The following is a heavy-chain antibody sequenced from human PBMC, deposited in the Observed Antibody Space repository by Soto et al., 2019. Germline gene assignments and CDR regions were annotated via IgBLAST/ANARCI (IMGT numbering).Heavy chain of an antibody. CDR3: SILQYTVATPIDM. D-gene: IGHD2-2*01. CDR1: SGSIRTSY. V-gene: IGHV4-59*01. Sequence: QVQLQESGPGLVKPSETLSLTCTVPSGSIRTSYWTWIRQFQGTRLEWIAHSHNSGTTNSNPSLKGRATISLDTSKNHISLRLTSVTSAETAMYYCSILQYTVATPIDMGGQWTMFTVSS. J-gene: IGHJ3*02. CDR2: SHNSGTT.